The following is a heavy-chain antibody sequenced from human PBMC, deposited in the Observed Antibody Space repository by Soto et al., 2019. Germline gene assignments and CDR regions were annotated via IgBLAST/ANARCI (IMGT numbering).Heavy chain of an antibody. V-gene: IGHV1-3*01. CDR1: GYTFTSYA. Sequence: QVQLVQSGAEVKKPGASVKVSCKASGYTFTSYAMHWVRQAPGQRLEWMGWINAGNGNTKYSQKFQGRVTITRDTSASTAYMELSSLRSEVTAVYYCARGGGHYGSGSYYKPHFDYWGQGTLVTVSS. D-gene: IGHD3-10*01. CDR3: ARGGGHYGSGSYYKPHFDY. J-gene: IGHJ4*02. CDR2: INAGNGNT.